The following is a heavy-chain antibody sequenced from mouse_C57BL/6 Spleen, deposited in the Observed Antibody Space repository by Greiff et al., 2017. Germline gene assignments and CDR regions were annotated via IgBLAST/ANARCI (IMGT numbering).Heavy chain of an antibody. J-gene: IGHJ3*01. CDR1: GYTFTSYW. V-gene: IGHV1-64*01. D-gene: IGHD1-1*01. Sequence: VQLQQPGAELVKPGASVKLSCKASGYTFTSYWMHWVKQRPGQGLEWIGMIHPNSGSTNYNEKFKSKATMTVVKSSSTAYMQLSSLTSEDTAVYYCTRRDNYGFAYWGTGTLVTVSA. CDR2: IHPNSGST. CDR3: TRRDNYGFAY.